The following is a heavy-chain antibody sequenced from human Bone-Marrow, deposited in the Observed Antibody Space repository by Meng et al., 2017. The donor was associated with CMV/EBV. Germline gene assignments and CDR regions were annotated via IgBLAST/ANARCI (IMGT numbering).Heavy chain of an antibody. CDR1: GFTFSSYG. J-gene: IGHJ4*02. CDR3: AIDSGDQRNCYYTYFPHLDY. D-gene: IGHD3-22*01. CDR2: IWNDRSNK. Sequence: GESLKISCAASGFTFSSYGMHWVRQAPGKGLEWVAVIWNDRSNKYYADSVKGRFTISRDNSKNTLYLQMNSLRAEDTAVYYCAIDSGDQRNCYYTYFPHLDYWGQGTLVTVSS. V-gene: IGHV3-33*01.